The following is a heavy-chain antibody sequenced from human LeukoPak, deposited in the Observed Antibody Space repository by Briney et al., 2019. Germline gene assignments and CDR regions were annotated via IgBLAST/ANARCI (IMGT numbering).Heavy chain of an antibody. CDR1: GYTFTGYY. CDR2: INPNSGGT. Sequence: ASVKVSFKASGYTFTGYYVHWVRQAPGQGLEWMGWINPNSGGTNYAQKFQGRVTMTRDTSISTAYMELSRLRSDDTAVYYCARVEVYYDILTGYSMDVWGQGTTVTVSS. V-gene: IGHV1-2*02. D-gene: IGHD3-9*01. J-gene: IGHJ6*02. CDR3: ARVEVYYDILTGYSMDV.